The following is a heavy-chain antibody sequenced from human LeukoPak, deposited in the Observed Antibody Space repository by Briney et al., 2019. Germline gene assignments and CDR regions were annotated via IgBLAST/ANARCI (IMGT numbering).Heavy chain of an antibody. V-gene: IGHV3-30*02. Sequence: GGSLRLSCVTAGFTFSTHAMHWVRQAPDKGLEWVAFIRYDGNNKNYADSAKGRFTISRDNSKNTLFLQMNSLRLEDTGVYYCTRGDDFGSNTRLPKFNWFDPWGQGTLVTVSS. J-gene: IGHJ5*02. CDR2: IRYDGNNK. D-gene: IGHD3-3*01. CDR1: GFTFSTHA. CDR3: TRGDDFGSNTRLPKFNWFDP.